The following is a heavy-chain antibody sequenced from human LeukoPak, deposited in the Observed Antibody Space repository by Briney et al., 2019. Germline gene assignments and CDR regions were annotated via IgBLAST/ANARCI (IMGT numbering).Heavy chain of an antibody. CDR2: ISYDGGNK. D-gene: IGHD2-8*01. V-gene: IGHV3-30-3*01. J-gene: IGHJ3*02. CDR3: ARDASEDIVLMVYAMADAFDI. Sequence: GGSLRLSCAASGFTFSSYAMHWVRQAPGKGLEWVAVISYDGGNKYYADSVKGRFTISRDNSKNTLYLQMNSLRAEDTAVYYCARDASEDIVLMVYAMADAFDIWGQGTMVTVSS. CDR1: GFTFSSYA.